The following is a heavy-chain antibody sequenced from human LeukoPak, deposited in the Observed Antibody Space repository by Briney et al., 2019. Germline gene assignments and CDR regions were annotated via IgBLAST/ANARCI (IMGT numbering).Heavy chain of an antibody. CDR1: GYTFTNFG. V-gene: IGHV1-18*01. J-gene: IGHJ4*02. Sequence: GASVKVSCKASGYTFTNFGTSWVRQAPGQGLEWMGWISAYNGNTNYPQRLQGRVTMTTDTSTSTAYMELRSLRSDDTAVYYCARDRDYGDYNTQDLFVYWGQGTLVTVSS. D-gene: IGHD4-17*01. CDR3: ARDRDYGDYNTQDLFVY. CDR2: ISAYNGNT.